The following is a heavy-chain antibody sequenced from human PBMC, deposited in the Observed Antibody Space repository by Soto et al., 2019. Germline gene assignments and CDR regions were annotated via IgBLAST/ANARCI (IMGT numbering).Heavy chain of an antibody. D-gene: IGHD6-19*01. CDR3: ARDDRRALAGDNWFDP. Sequence: QVQLVQSGAEVKNPGASVRVSCKTSGYTFNNYGISWVRQAPGQGLEWMGWISADNGHTNFTQKVQGRVTMTTDTSTSKDYMELRSLRSDDTAVYYCARDDRRALAGDNWFDPWGQGPLVTVSS. V-gene: IGHV1-18*01. CDR2: ISADNGHT. CDR1: GYTFNNYG. J-gene: IGHJ5*02.